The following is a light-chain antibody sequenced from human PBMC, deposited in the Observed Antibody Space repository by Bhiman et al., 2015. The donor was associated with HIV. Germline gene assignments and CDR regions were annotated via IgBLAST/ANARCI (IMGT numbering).Light chain of an antibody. V-gene: IGLV3-1*01. CDR1: KLGDKY. Sequence: SYELTQPPSVSVSPGQTASITCSGDKLGDKYVCWYQQKPGQSPVLVMYQDNKRPSGIPERFSGSNSGNTATLTVSGTQAMDEADYYCQAWDSSTYVVFGGGTNLTVL. J-gene: IGLJ2*01. CDR3: QAWDSSTYVV. CDR2: QDN.